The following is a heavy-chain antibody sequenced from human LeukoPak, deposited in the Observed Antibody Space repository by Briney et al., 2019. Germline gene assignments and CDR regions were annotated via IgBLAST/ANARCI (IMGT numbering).Heavy chain of an antibody. CDR2: SYSDSNT. CDR1: GFTVSNNY. Sequence: PGGSLRLSCAASGFTVSNNYMSWVRQAPGKGLEWVSISYSDSNTNYADSAKGRFTISGDTSQNTLSLQMNSLRAEDTAVYYCVRKNRDFNAAFDIWGQGTVVTVSS. J-gene: IGHJ3*02. D-gene: IGHD1-14*01. CDR3: VRKNRDFNAAFDI. V-gene: IGHV3-53*01.